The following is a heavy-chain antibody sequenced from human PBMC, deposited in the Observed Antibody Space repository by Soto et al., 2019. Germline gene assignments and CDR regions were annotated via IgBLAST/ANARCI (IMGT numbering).Heavy chain of an antibody. CDR2: IYYSGST. CDR3: ASRTVTTGRGPDAFNI. V-gene: IGHV4-59*08. Sequence: PSETLSLTCTVSGGSISSYYWSWIRQPPGKGLEWIGYIYYSGSTNYNPSLKSRVTISVDTSKNQFSLKLSSVTAADTAVYYCASRTVTTGRGPDAFNIWGQGTMVTVSS. CDR1: GGSISSYY. D-gene: IGHD4-17*01. J-gene: IGHJ3*02.